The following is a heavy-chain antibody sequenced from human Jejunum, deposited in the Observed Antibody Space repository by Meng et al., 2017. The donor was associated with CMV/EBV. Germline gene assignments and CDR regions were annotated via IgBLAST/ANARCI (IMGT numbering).Heavy chain of an antibody. CDR2: INHDGGT. CDR1: GGSFSEYY. J-gene: IGHJ4*02. CDR3: VLYSNNIDY. D-gene: IGHD6-13*01. Sequence: QVQLPQWGDGLLNPSEPLSLTCAVYGGSFSEYYWNGIRQPPGKGLEWIGEINHDGGTHYNPSLKSRVTISVDTSKNQFSLKLRSVTAADTSVYYCVLYSNNIDYWGQGTLVTVS. V-gene: IGHV4-34*01.